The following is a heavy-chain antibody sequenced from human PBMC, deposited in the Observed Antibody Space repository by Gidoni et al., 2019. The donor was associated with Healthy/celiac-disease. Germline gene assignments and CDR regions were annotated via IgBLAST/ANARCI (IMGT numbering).Heavy chain of an antibody. V-gene: IGHV3-66*01. CDR1: GFPVSSNY. CDR3: ARDRNGYSGYGRDWFDP. CDR2: IYSGGST. D-gene: IGHD5-12*01. Sequence: EVQLVESGGGLVQPGGSLRLSCAASGFPVSSNYMSWVRQAPGKGLEWVSVIYSGGSTYYADSVKGRFTISRDNSKNTLYLQMNSLRAEDTAVYYCARDRNGYSGYGRDWFDPWGQGTLVTVSS. J-gene: IGHJ5*02.